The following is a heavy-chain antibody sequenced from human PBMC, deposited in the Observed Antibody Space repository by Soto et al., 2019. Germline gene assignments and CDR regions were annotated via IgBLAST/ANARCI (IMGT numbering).Heavy chain of an antibody. CDR3: ARATPTEYCSGDSCYSLDY. J-gene: IGHJ4*02. D-gene: IGHD2-15*01. V-gene: IGHV4-34*01. CDR1: GGSFTSNY. CDR2: INHSGST. Sequence: TSETLSLTCAVYGGSFTSNYWSWIRQPPGKGLEWIGEINHSGSTNYNPSLKSRVTISVDTSKNQFSLKLNSVTAADTAVYYWARATPTEYCSGDSCYSLDYWGRGTLVTVSS.